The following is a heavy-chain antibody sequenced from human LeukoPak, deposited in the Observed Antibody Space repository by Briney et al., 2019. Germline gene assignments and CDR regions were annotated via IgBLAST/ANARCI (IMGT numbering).Heavy chain of an antibody. Sequence: GGSLRLSCAASGFTFSSYSMNWVRQAPGKGLEWVSSISSNSSYIYYADSVKGRFTISRDNAKNSLYLQMNSLRAEDTAVYYCARDRIAVVLFDYWGQGTLVTVSS. J-gene: IGHJ4*02. D-gene: IGHD6-19*01. CDR2: ISSNSSYI. CDR3: ARDRIAVVLFDY. V-gene: IGHV3-21*01. CDR1: GFTFSSYS.